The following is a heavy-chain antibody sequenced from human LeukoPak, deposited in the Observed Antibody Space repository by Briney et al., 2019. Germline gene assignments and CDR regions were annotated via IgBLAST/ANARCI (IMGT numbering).Heavy chain of an antibody. Sequence: GGSLRLSCAASGFTFSSYGMHWVRQAPGKGLEWVAVISYDGSNKYCADSVKGRFTISRDNSKNTLYLQMNSLRAEDTAVYYCAKLVGATDYFDYWGQGTLVTVSS. V-gene: IGHV3-30*18. CDR1: GFTFSSYG. D-gene: IGHD1-26*01. CDR3: AKLVGATDYFDY. CDR2: ISYDGSNK. J-gene: IGHJ4*02.